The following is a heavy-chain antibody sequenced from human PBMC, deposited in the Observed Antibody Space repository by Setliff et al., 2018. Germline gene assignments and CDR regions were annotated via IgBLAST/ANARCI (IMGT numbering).Heavy chain of an antibody. V-gene: IGHV1-18*01. CDR1: GYTFTNYG. J-gene: IGHJ4*02. CDR2: IGAYNGNT. D-gene: IGHD6-19*01. Sequence: ASVKVSCKASGYTFTNYGVTWVRQAPGQGLEWMGWIGAYNGNTYNAHKFQGRVTMTSDTSTSTAYMELSSLRSDDTAVYYCARVTIAVAGYFDFWGQGTLVTVSS. CDR3: ARVTIAVAGYFDF.